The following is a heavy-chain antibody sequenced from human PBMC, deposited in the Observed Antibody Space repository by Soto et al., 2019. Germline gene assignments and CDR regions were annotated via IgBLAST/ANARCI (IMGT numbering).Heavy chain of an antibody. V-gene: IGHV3-9*01. J-gene: IGHJ6*03. CDR3: AKGRGEYSAYDSGYYYYYMDV. D-gene: IGHD5-12*01. Sequence: PGGSLRLSCAASGFSFNDYAMHWVRQAPGKGLEWVSGISWNGGSIDYADSVKGRFTISRDNAKNSLYLQMNSLRAEDTAFYYCAKGRGEYSAYDSGYYYYYMDVWGKGATVTVSS. CDR2: ISWNGGSI. CDR1: GFSFNDYA.